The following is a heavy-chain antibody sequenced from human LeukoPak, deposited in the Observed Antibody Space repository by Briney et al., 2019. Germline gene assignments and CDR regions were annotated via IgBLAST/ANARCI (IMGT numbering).Heavy chain of an antibody. CDR1: GFTFSSYA. D-gene: IGHD6-13*01. V-gene: IGHV3-23*01. CDR2: ISGRGGST. CDR3: AKGSLGSWYYFDY. J-gene: IGHJ4*02. Sequence: GGSLRLSCAASGFTFSSYAMSWVRQAPGKGLEWVSAISGRGGSTYYADSVKGRFTIFGDNSKNTLYLQMNSLRAEDTAVYYCAKGSLGSWYYFDYWGQGTLVTVSS.